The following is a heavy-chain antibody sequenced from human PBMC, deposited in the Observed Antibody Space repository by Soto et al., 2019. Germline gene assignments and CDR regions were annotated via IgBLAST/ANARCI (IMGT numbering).Heavy chain of an antibody. D-gene: IGHD4-17*01. CDR2: IYYSGST. Sequence: KTSETLSLTCTVSGGSISSYYWSWIRQPPGKGLEWIGYIYYSGSTNYNPSLKSRVTISVDTSKNQFSLKLSSVTAADTAVYYCARGRRTAVTIDYWGQGTLVTVS. CDR1: GGSISSYY. V-gene: IGHV4-59*12. CDR3: ARGRRTAVTIDY. J-gene: IGHJ4*02.